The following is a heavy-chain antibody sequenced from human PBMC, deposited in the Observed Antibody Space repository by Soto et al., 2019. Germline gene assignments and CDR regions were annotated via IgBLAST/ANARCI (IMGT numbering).Heavy chain of an antibody. V-gene: IGHV4-34*01. CDR1: GGSFSGYY. D-gene: IGHD3-22*01. Sequence: PSETLSLTCAVYGGSFSGYYWSWIRQPPGKGLEWIGEINHSGSTNYNPSLKSRVTISVDTSKNQFSLKLSSVTAADTAVYYCARGPGSLIVVARGMDVWGQGTTVTVSS. J-gene: IGHJ6*02. CDR3: ARGPGSLIVVARGMDV. CDR2: INHSGST.